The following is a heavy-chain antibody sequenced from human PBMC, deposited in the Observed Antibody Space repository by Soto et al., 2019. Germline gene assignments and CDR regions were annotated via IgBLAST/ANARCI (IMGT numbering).Heavy chain of an antibody. Sequence: EVQLLESGGGLVQPGGSLRLSCAASGFTFSSYAMSWVCQAPGKGLEWVSAISGSGVSTYYADTVKARFTITRDNSKNTLYLQMNSLRAEDTAVYYCAKEGLVGVVNGIFDYWGQGTLVTVSS. CDR3: AKEGLVGVVNGIFDY. V-gene: IGHV3-23*01. J-gene: IGHJ4*02. CDR1: GFTFSSYA. D-gene: IGHD3-3*01. CDR2: ISGSGVST.